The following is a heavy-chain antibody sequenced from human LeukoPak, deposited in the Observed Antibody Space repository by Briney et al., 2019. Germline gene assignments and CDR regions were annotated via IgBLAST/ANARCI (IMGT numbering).Heavy chain of an antibody. CDR3: ARTAYPSSSWFDP. V-gene: IGHV1-2*02. D-gene: IGHD6-6*01. CDR1: GYTFTGYY. Sequence: AAVKVSCKASGYTFTGYYIHWVRRAPGQGLEWMGWIHPNSGGTKFAQSFQGRVTLTRDTSITTASMELSSLISNDTAVYFCARTAYPSSSWFDPWGQGTQVTVSS. CDR2: IHPNSGGT. J-gene: IGHJ5*02.